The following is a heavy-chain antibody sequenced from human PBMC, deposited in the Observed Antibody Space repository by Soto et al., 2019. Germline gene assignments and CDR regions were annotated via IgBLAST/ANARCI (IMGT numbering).Heavy chain of an antibody. Sequence: PGGSLRLSCAASGFTFSSYSMNWVRQAPGKGLEWVSSISSSSSYIYYADSVKGRFTISRDNAKNSLYLQMNSLRAEDTAVYYCARDTRYCSSTSCFTRRGYCYYGMDVWGQGTTVTVSS. CDR3: ARDTRYCSSTSCFTRRGYCYYGMDV. J-gene: IGHJ6*02. CDR1: GFTFSSYS. CDR2: ISSSSSYI. V-gene: IGHV3-21*01. D-gene: IGHD2-2*01.